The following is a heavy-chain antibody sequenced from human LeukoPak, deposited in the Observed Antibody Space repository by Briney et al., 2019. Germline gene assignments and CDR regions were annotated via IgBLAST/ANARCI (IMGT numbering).Heavy chain of an antibody. CDR1: GGTFSSYA. J-gene: IGHJ4*02. CDR2: IIPILGTA. CDR3: ARDRGNFGSSWYVFDY. V-gene: IGHV1-69*04. D-gene: IGHD6-13*01. Sequence: SVKVSCKASGGTFSSYAISWVRQAPGQGLEWMGRIIPILGTANYAQKFQGRVTITADKSTSTAYMELSSLRSEDTAVYYCARDRGNFGSSWYVFDYWGQGTLVTVSS.